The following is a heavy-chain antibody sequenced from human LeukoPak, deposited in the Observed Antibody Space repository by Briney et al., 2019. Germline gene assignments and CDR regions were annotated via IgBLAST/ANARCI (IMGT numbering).Heavy chain of an antibody. Sequence: PSETLSLTCAVYGGSFSGYYWSWIRQPPGKGLEWIGEINHSGSTNYNPSLKSRVTISVDTSKNQFSLKLSSVTAADTAVYYCARGIPGLHWGQGTLVTVSS. CDR1: GGSFSGYY. J-gene: IGHJ4*02. CDR2: INHSGST. V-gene: IGHV4-34*01. CDR3: ARGIPGLH.